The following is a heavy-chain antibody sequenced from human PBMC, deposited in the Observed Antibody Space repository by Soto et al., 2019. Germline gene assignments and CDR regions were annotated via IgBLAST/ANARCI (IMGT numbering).Heavy chain of an antibody. J-gene: IGHJ1*01. CDR2: IYHSGST. D-gene: IGHD5-18*01. V-gene: IGHV4-30-2*01. CDR1: GGSISSGGYS. Sequence: LSLTCAVSGGSISSGGYSWSWIRQPPGKGLEWIGYIYHSGSTYYNPSLKSRVTISVDRSKNQFSLKLSSVTAADTAVYYCARGGYSYEASYFQHWGQGTLVTVSS. CDR3: ARGGYSYEASYFQH.